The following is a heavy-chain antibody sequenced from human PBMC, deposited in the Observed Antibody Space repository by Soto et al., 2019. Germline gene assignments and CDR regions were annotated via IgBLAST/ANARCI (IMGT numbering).Heavy chain of an antibody. D-gene: IGHD2-15*01. Sequence: QVQLQESGPGLVKPSQTLSLTCTVSGGSISSGGYYWSWIRQHPGKGLEWIGYIHYSGSTYYNQYLQSRVTLTVDPSTNQSSLKLSSVTAADTAVYYGEGTPRYWGQGTLVTVSS. CDR1: GGSISSGGYY. V-gene: IGHV4-31*03. CDR3: EGTPRY. J-gene: IGHJ4*02. CDR2: IHYSGST.